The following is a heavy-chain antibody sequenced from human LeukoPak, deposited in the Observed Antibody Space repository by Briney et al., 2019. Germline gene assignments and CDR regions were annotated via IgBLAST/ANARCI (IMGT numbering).Heavy chain of an antibody. CDR2: FDPVDGET. CDR1: VYTLTELS. J-gene: IGHJ3*02. D-gene: IGHD2-15*01. V-gene: IGHV1-24*01. CDR3: ATEFVRALLGVFDI. Sequence: ASVKGSCKVSVYTLTELSMHWVRQAPGKGLEWMGGFDPVDGETIYAQKFQGRVTMTEDTSTDTAYMELSSLRSEDTAMYYCATEFVRALLGVFDIGGEGTSVTVSS.